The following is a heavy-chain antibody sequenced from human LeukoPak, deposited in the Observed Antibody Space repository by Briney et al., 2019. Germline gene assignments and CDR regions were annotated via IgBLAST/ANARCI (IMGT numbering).Heavy chain of an antibody. CDR2: INPNSGGT. CDR3: ARDVVPSGVRGVRSDY. J-gene: IGHJ4*02. CDR1: GYTFTVYY. Sequence: ASVKVSCKASGYTFTVYYIHWVRQAPGQGLEWMGWINPNSGGTNYAQKFQGRVTLARDTSISTAYMELSSLRSDDTAVYYCARDVVPSGVRGVRSDYWGQGTLVTVSS. V-gene: IGHV1-2*02. D-gene: IGHD3-10*01.